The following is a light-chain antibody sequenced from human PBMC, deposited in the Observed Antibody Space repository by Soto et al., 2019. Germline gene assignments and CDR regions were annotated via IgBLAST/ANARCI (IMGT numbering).Light chain of an antibody. J-gene: IGKJ3*01. CDR2: AAS. V-gene: IGKV1-8*01. Sequence: ALRMTQSPSSFSASTGDRVTITCRASQGISSYLAWYQQKPGKAPKLLIYAASTLQSGVPSRFSGSGSGTDFTLTISCLQPEDFATYYCQQYNSYPLTFGRGTKVDIK. CDR3: QQYNSYPLT. CDR1: QGISSY.